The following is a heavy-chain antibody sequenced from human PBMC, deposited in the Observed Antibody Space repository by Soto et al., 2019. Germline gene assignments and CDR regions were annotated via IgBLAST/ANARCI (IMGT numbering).Heavy chain of an antibody. CDR1: GFTFRSFT. D-gene: IGHD6-13*01. J-gene: IGHJ5*02. V-gene: IGHV3-21*01. CDR2: ISSNSAYI. Sequence: GGSLRLSCAASGFTFRSFTMNWVRQAPGKGLEWVSTISSNSAYIYYTDALRGRFTISRDNAKNSLHLQMSSLRAEDTAVYYCTRDASRDSSARGWFDPWGPGTLVTVSS. CDR3: TRDASRDSSARGWFDP.